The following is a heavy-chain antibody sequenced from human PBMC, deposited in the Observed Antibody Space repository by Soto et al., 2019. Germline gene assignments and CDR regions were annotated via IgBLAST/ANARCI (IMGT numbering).Heavy chain of an antibody. V-gene: IGHV3-43*02. CDR2: ISGDGGST. J-gene: IGHJ4*02. CDR3: AKAEILTGFRTLFDY. CDR1: GFTFDDYA. Sequence: GESLKISCADSGFTFDDYAMHWVRQAPGKGLEWVSLISGDGGSTYYADSVKGRFTISRDNSKNSLYLQMNSLRTEDTALYYCAKAEILTGFRTLFDYWGQGTLVTVSS. D-gene: IGHD3-9*01.